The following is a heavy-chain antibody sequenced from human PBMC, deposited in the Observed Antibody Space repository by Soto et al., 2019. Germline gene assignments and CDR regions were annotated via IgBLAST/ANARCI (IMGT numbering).Heavy chain of an antibody. D-gene: IGHD3-9*01. Sequence: GGSLRLSCAASGFTFSSYWMHWVRQAPGKGLVWVSRINSDGSSTSYADSVKGRFTISRDNSKNMAYLQMNSLTAEDTALYYCARDCDTTSHYGRFDPWGQGTLVTVSS. CDR3: ARDCDTTSHYGRFDP. CDR2: INSDGSST. V-gene: IGHV3-74*01. J-gene: IGHJ5*02. CDR1: GFTFSSYW.